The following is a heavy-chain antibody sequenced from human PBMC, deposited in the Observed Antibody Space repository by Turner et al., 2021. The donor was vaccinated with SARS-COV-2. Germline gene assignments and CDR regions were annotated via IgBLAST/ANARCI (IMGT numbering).Heavy chain of an antibody. CDR3: ARDRLEAGTDYFDY. Sequence: QVQLVQSGAEVKKPGASVKVSCKASGYTFTSYGISWVRQAPGQGLEWMGWISAYKGNTNNAQKLQGRVTMTRDTSTSTAYMELRSLRSDDTAVYYGARDRLEAGTDYFDYWGQGTLVTVSS. J-gene: IGHJ4*02. D-gene: IGHD6-19*01. V-gene: IGHV1-18*01. CDR2: ISAYKGNT. CDR1: GYTFTSYG.